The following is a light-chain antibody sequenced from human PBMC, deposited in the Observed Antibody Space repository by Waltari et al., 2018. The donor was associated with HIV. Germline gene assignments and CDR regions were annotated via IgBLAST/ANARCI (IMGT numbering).Light chain of an antibody. CDR1: SSHIGTNY. V-gene: IGLV1-47*01. CDR2: RNN. Sequence: QSLLTQPPSASGTPGQRVPISCSGSSSHIGTNYLYCSQHPPGTAPKLLIYRNNQRPSGVPDRFSGSKSGTSASLAISGLRSEDEADYYCATWNDSLSGYVFGTGTKVTV. J-gene: IGLJ1*01. CDR3: ATWNDSLSGYV.